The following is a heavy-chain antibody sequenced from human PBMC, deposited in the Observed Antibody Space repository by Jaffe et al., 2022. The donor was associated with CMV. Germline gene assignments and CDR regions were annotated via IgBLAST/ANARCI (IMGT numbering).Heavy chain of an antibody. J-gene: IGHJ4*02. Sequence: EVQLVESGGGLVQPGGSLRLSCAASGFTFSSYSMNWVRQAPGKGLEWVSYISSSSSTIYYADSVKGRFTISRDNAKNSLYLQMNSLRDEDTAVYYCARAGYCSGGSCYGFRYSYGYSGASFDYWGQGTLVTVSS. V-gene: IGHV3-48*02. CDR2: ISSSSSTI. CDR1: GFTFSSYS. CDR3: ARAGYCSGGSCYGFRYSYGYSGASFDY. D-gene: IGHD2-15*01.